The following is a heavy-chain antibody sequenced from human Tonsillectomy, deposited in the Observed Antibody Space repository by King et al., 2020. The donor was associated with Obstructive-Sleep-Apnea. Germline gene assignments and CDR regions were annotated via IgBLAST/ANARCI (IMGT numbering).Heavy chain of an antibody. CDR3: ARGVYCSSTSCPYYYYYGMDV. CDR2: ISSSSSYI. D-gene: IGHD2-2*01. Sequence: VQLVESGGGLVKPGGSLRLSCAASGFTFSSYSMNWVRQAPGKGLEGVSSISSSSSYIYYADSVKGRFTISRDNAKNSLYLQMNSLRAEDTAVYYCARGVYCSSTSCPYYYYYGMDVWGQGTTVTVSS. V-gene: IGHV3-21*01. CDR1: GFTFSSYS. J-gene: IGHJ6*02.